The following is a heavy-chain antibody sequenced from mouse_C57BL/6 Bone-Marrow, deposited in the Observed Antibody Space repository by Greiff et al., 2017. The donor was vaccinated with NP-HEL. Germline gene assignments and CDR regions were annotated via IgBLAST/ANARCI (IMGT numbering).Heavy chain of an antibody. J-gene: IGHJ1*03. V-gene: IGHV5-16*01. Sequence: EVQLVESEGGLVQPGSSMKLSCTASGFTFSDYYMAWVRQVPEKGLEWVANINYDGSSTYYLDPLKSRFIISRDNAKNILYLQMSSLKSEDTATYYCARGQEYFDVWGTGTTVTVAS. CDR2: INYDGSST. CDR3: ARGQEYFDV. CDR1: GFTFSDYY.